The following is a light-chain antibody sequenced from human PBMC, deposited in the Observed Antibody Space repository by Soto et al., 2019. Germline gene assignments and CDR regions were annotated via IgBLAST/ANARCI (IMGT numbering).Light chain of an antibody. J-gene: IGLJ1*01. CDR2: GNS. Sequence: QSVLTQPPSVSGAPGQRVTISCTGSSSNIGACYDVHWYQQLPGTAPKLLIYGNSNRPSGVPDRFSGSKSGTSASLAITGLQAEDEADYYCQSYDSSRSGFYVFGTGTKLTVL. CDR1: SSNIGACYD. V-gene: IGLV1-40*01. CDR3: QSYDSSRSGFYV.